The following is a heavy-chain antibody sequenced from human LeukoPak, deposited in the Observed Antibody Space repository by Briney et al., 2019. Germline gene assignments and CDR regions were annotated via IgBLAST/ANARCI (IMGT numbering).Heavy chain of an antibody. J-gene: IGHJ4*02. Sequence: SGTVSLTCNVSGYSMSSDYWSWRRQPPGKGLEWIAYFSHSGATNNIACLKSGFIISVDTSNHQFSLTLTSVTAADTAVYYCARHLDYDSGGYFYPYFDDWGQGTLVTVSS. D-gene: IGHD3-22*01. CDR1: GYSMSSDY. CDR3: ARHLDYDSGGYFYPYFDD. V-gene: IGHV4-59*08. CDR2: FSHSGAT.